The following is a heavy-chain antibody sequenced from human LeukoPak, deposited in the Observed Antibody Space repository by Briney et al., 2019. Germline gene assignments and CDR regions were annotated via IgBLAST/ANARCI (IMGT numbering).Heavy chain of an antibody. CDR3: ARERIAAAGHPFDY. V-gene: IGHV4-59*01. Sequence: PSETLSLTCTVSGGSISSYYWSWLRQPPGKGLEWIGYIYYSGSTNYNPSLKSRVTISVDTSKNQFSLKLSSVTAADTAVYYCARERIAAAGHPFDYWGQGTLVTVSS. CDR2: IYYSGST. D-gene: IGHD6-13*01. J-gene: IGHJ4*02. CDR1: GGSISSYY.